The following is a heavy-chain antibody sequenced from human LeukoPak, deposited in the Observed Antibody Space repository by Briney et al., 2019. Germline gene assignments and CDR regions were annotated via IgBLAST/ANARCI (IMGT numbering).Heavy chain of an antibody. V-gene: IGHV4-38-2*02. J-gene: IGHJ4*02. D-gene: IGHD6-13*01. CDR1: GYSISSGYY. CDR3: ARGGIAAAGFFDY. Sequence: SETLSLTCTVSGYSISSGYYGGWIRQPPGKGLEWSGSICHSGSTYYNPSLKNRVTISVDTSKKQFSLKLSSVTAADTAVYYCARGGIAAAGFFDYWGQGTLVTVSS. CDR2: ICHSGST.